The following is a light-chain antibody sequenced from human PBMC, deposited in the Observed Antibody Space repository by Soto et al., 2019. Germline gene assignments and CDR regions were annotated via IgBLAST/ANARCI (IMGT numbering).Light chain of an antibody. Sequence: EIGMREYPGTLALSLGDTATLSCRASQSLGSDLAWYQQKPGQAPRLLIYGASSRATGIPDRFSGSGSGTDFTLTISRLDPEDFAVYYCQQYGSSPLTFGEGTKVDIK. CDR3: QQYGSSPLT. J-gene: IGKJ1*01. CDR1: QSLGSD. V-gene: IGKV3-20*01. CDR2: GAS.